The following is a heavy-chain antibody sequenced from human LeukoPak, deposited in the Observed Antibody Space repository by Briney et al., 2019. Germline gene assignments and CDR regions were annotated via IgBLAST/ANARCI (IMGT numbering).Heavy chain of an antibody. CDR2: IWYDGSNK. CDR1: GFTFSSYA. Sequence: GGSLRLSCAASGFTFSSYAMSWVRQAPGKGLEWVAVIWYDGSNKYYADSVKGRFTISRDNSKNTLYLQMNSLRAEDTAVYYCARERGYSGYDLNYFDYWGQGTLVTVSS. V-gene: IGHV3-33*08. D-gene: IGHD5-12*01. J-gene: IGHJ4*02. CDR3: ARERGYSGYDLNYFDY.